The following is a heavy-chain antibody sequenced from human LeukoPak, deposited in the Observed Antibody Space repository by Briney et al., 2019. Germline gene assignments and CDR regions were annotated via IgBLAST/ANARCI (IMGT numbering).Heavy chain of an antibody. D-gene: IGHD6-6*01. CDR1: GFTFSTYG. V-gene: IGHV3-30*02. CDR2: IRYDGSNK. J-gene: IGHJ4*02. CDR3: AKGPRGSSSSFDY. Sequence: GGSLRLSCAASGFTFSTYGMHWVRQAPGKGLEWVAFIRYDGSNKYYADSVKGRFTISRDNSKNTLYLQMNSLRAEDTAVYYCAKGPRGSSSSFDYWGQGTLVTVSS.